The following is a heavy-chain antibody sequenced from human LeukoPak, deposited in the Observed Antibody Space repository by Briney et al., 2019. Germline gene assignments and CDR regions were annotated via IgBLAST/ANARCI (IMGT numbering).Heavy chain of an antibody. CDR3: ARATTVTTIDY. V-gene: IGHV3-48*04. CDR1: GFTFSSYG. Sequence: GRYLRLSCAASGFTFSSYGMHWVRQAPGKGLEWVSYISSSGSTIYYADSVKGRFTISRDNAKNSLYLQMNSLRAEDTAVYYCARATTVTTIDYWGQGTLVTVSS. CDR2: ISSSGSTI. J-gene: IGHJ4*02. D-gene: IGHD4-17*01.